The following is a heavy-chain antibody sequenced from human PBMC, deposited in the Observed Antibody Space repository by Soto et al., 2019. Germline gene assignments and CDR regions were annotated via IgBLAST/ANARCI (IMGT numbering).Heavy chain of an antibody. CDR1: GFTFSNYG. Sequence: GSLRRSCAACGFTFSNYGLHWVRPAPGKGLEWVAVMLYDGRNTYYADSVKGRFTISRDNSKNKLYLQMGSLRAEDTAVYYCAIRASYYDSSGYFDYWGQGTLVTVSS. D-gene: IGHD3-22*01. V-gene: IGHV3-33*01. CDR2: MLYDGRNT. CDR3: AIRASYYDSSGYFDY. J-gene: IGHJ4*02.